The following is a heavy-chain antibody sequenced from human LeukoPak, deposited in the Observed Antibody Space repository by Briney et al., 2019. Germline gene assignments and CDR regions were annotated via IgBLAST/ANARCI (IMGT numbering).Heavy chain of an antibody. CDR2: IYTSGST. D-gene: IGHD2-2*01. Sequence: PSETLSLTCTVSGGSISSYYWSWIRQPAGKGLEWIGRIYTSGSTNYNPSLKSRVTISVDTSKNQFSLKLSSVTAADTAVYYCARIQGYCSSTSCYGHHYYYYMDVWGKGTTVTVSS. CDR3: ARIQGYCSSTSCYGHHYYYYMDV. V-gene: IGHV4-4*07. CDR1: GGSISSYY. J-gene: IGHJ6*03.